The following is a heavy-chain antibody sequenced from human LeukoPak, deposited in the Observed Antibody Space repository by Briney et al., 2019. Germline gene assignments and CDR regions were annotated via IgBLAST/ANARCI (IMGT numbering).Heavy chain of an antibody. D-gene: IGHD2-21*02. CDR2: INPNSGGA. J-gene: IGHJ5*02. V-gene: IGHV1-2*02. Sequence: GASVKVSCKASGYTFTGYYMHWVRQAPGQGLEWMGWINPNSGGANYAQKFQGRVTMTRDTSISTAYMELSRLRSDDTAVYYCARGEVVTANWFDPWGQGTLVTVSS. CDR1: GYTFTGYY. CDR3: ARGEVVTANWFDP.